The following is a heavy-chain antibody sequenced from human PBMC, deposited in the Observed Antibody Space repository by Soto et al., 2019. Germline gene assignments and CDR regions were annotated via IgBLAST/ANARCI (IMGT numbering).Heavy chain of an antibody. D-gene: IGHD3-22*01. CDR1: GFTFSSDA. Sequence: PGGSLILSCAASGFTFSSDAMSWVRQAPGKGLEWVSAISGSGGSTYYADSVKGRFTISRDNSKNTLYLQMNSLRVEDTAVYYCARGDYDNSSGPFSDAFDVWGQGTMVTVS. V-gene: IGHV3-23*01. J-gene: IGHJ3*01. CDR3: ARGDYDNSSGPFSDAFDV. CDR2: ISGSGGST.